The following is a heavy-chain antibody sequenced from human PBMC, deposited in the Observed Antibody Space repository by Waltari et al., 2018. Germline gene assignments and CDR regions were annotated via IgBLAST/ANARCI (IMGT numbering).Heavy chain of an antibody. J-gene: IGHJ4*02. CDR2: IRGNGANT. D-gene: IGHD6-13*01. CDR1: GFTFSSYA. CDR3: AKALTLSSTWDMH. Sequence: EVQLVESGGGLVQPGGSLRLSCAASGFTFSSYAMSWVRQVPGKGLEWVSSIRGNGANTYYAVSVKGRFTISRDNSKNTLFLQMDSLRAEDTAVYYCAKALTLSSTWDMHWGQGTLVTVSS. V-gene: IGHV3-23*04.